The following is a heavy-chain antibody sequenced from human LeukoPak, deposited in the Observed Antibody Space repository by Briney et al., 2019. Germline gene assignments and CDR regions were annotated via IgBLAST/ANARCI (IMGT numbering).Heavy chain of an antibody. J-gene: IGHJ3*02. V-gene: IGHV4-61*02. CDR3: AGGYDFWSGYYSNAFDI. CDR2: ISPSGST. D-gene: IGHD3-3*01. CDR1: GGSVSSATYY. Sequence: PSQTLSPTCTVSGGSVSSATYYWTWIRQPAGKGLEWIGRISPSGSTNYNPSLKSRVTISVDASKNQFSLKLSSMTAADTAVYYCAGGYDFWSGYYSNAFDIWGQGTMVTVSS.